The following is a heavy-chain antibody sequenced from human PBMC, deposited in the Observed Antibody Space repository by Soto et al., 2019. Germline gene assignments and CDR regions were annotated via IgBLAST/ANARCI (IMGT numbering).Heavy chain of an antibody. CDR2: VYYSGST. CDR3: ARSMSHIVVVTASAFDI. Sequence: SETLSLTCTVSGGSISSGGYYWSWIRQHPGKGLEWIGYVYYSGSTYYNPSLESRVTISVDTSKNQFSLKLSSVTAADTAVYYCARSMSHIVVVTASAFDIWGQGTMVTVSS. V-gene: IGHV4-31*03. CDR1: GGSISSGGYY. J-gene: IGHJ3*02. D-gene: IGHD2-21*02.